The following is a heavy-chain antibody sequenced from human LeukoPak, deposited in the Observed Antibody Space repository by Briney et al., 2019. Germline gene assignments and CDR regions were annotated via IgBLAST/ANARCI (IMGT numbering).Heavy chain of an antibody. V-gene: IGHV4-34*01. CDR3: ASLGYYDSSGYPHTSDY. J-gene: IGHJ4*02. Sequence: SETLSLTCAVYGGSFSGYYWSWIRQPPGKGLEWIGEINHSGSTNYNPSLKSRVTISVDTSKNQFSLKLSSVTAADTAVYCCASLGYYDSSGYPHTSDYWGQGTLVTVSS. D-gene: IGHD3-22*01. CDR2: INHSGST. CDR1: GGSFSGYY.